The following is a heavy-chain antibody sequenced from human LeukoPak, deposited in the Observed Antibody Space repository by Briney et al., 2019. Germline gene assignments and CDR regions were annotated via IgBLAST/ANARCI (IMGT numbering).Heavy chain of an antibody. V-gene: IGHV4-39*01. CDR1: GGPISSSSSY. J-gene: IGHJ4*02. Sequence: SETLSLTCTVSGGPISSSSSYWGWIRQPPGKGLEWIGSIYYSKNTYYNPSLKSRVTISADTSKNQFSLTLGSVSATDTAVYYCVSPRGFSYGYFDYWGQGTLVTVSS. CDR3: VSPRGFSYGYFDY. CDR2: IYYSKNT. D-gene: IGHD5-18*01.